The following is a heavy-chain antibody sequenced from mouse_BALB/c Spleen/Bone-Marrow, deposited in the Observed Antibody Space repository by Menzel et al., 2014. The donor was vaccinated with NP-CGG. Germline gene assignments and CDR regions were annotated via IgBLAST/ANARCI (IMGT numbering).Heavy chain of an antibody. CDR1: GFTSSSYG. V-gene: IGHV5-6*01. CDR3: ARQTYYDYDGYFDY. CDR2: ISSGGSYT. Sequence: EVKLVESGGDLVKPGGSLKLSCAASGFTSSSYGMSWVRQTPDKRLEWVATISSGGSYTYYPDSVKGRFPISRDNAKNTLYLQMSSLKSEDTAMYYCARQTYYDYDGYFDYWGQGTTLTVSS. D-gene: IGHD2-4*01. J-gene: IGHJ2*01.